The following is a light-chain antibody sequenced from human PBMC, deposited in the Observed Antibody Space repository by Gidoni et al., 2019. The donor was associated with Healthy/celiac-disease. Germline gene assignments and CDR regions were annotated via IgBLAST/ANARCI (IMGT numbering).Light chain of an antibody. J-gene: IGKJ5*01. CDR3: HQYGSSPLIT. CDR1: PSVSSSN. Sequence: EIALPQSTVTLSLSPWERATLSRTASPSVSSSNLAWYQQKPGRAPSLLIYGASCRATGIPDRFSGSGSGTDFTLTISRLEPEDFAVYYCHQYGSSPLITFGQGTRLEIK. V-gene: IGKV3-20*01. CDR2: GAS.